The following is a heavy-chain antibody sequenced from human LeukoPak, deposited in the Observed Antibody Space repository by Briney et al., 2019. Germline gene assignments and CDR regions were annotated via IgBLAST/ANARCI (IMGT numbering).Heavy chain of an antibody. J-gene: IGHJ6*02. CDR2: IYHSGST. Sequence: PSETLSLTCAVSGGSISSSNWWSWVRQPPGKGLEWIGEIYHSGSTNHNPSLKSRVTISVDKSKNQFSLKLSSVTAADTAVYYCARDRIMVRGVRYYYYGMDVWGQGTTVTVSS. CDR1: GGSISSSNW. D-gene: IGHD3-10*01. V-gene: IGHV4-4*02. CDR3: ARDRIMVRGVRYYYYGMDV.